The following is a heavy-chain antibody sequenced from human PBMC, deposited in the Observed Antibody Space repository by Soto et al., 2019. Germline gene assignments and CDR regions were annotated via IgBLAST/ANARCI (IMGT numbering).Heavy chain of an antibody. J-gene: IGHJ4*02. Sequence: GGSLRLSCAASGFTFSSYAMSWVRQAPGKGLEWVSAISGSGGSTYYADSVKGRFTISRDNSKNTLYLQMNSLRAEDTAVYYCAKDPVGYDSSGPPFRPLGRPYYFDYWGQGTLVTVSS. D-gene: IGHD3-22*01. CDR2: ISGSGGST. CDR1: GFTFSSYA. V-gene: IGHV3-23*01. CDR3: AKDPVGYDSSGPPFRPLGRPYYFDY.